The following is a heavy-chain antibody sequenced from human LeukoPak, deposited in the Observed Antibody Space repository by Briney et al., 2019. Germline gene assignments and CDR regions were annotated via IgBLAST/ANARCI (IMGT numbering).Heavy chain of an antibody. J-gene: IGHJ4*02. CDR3: ARASYCSSITCYTGFDY. CDR1: GFTFSTYS. V-gene: IGHV3-48*01. D-gene: IGHD2-2*02. Sequence: GGSLRLSCAASGFTFSTYSMNWVRQAPGKGLEWVSYITSSSSTIYHADSVKGRFTISRDNAKNSLYLQVNSLRAEDTAVYYCARASYCSSITCYTGFDYWGQGTLVTVSS. CDR2: ITSSSSTI.